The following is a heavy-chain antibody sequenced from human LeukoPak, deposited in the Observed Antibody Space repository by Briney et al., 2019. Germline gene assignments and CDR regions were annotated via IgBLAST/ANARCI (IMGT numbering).Heavy chain of an antibody. CDR1: GFTFGSYS. CDR2: ISSSSSTI. V-gene: IGHV3-48*01. Sequence: PGGSLRLSCAASGFTFGSYSMNWVRQAPGKGLEWVSYISSSSSTIYYADSVKGRFTISRDNAKNSLYLQMNSLRAEDTAVYYCASLLSSGWYLENYWGQGTLVTVSS. J-gene: IGHJ4*02. CDR3: ASLLSSGWYLENY. D-gene: IGHD6-19*01.